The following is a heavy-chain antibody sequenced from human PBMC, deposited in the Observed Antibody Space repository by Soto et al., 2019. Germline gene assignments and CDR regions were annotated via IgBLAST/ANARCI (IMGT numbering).Heavy chain of an antibody. J-gene: IGHJ4*02. CDR2: IYYRGTT. D-gene: IGHD2-2*01. CDR3: ARGGGSPYHDHEFDY. V-gene: IGHV4-59*11. CDR1: GVSTSNHY. Sequence: QVQLQESGPGLVKPSETLSLTCSVSGVSTSNHYWTWIRKPPGQGPEWIGCIYYRGTTNYNASFNSRVTISVDTPKNQCSLKLTSVTTADTAVYYCARGGGSPYHDHEFDYWGQGILVTVSS.